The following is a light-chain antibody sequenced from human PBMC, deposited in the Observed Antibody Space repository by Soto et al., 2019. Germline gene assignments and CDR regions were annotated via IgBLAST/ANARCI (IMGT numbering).Light chain of an antibody. V-gene: IGKV3-20*01. CDR1: QSVSSSY. J-gene: IGKJ1*01. CDR2: GAS. CDR3: QQYGSSPTCT. Sequence: EIVLTQSPGTLSLSPGERATLSCRASQSVSSSYLAWYQQKPGQAPRLLIYGASSRATGIPDRFSGSGSGTDFTLTISSLEPEEFAVYYCQQYGSSPTCTFGQGTKVEIK.